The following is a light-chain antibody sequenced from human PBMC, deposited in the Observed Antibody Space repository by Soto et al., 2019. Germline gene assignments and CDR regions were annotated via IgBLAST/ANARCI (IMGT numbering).Light chain of an antibody. V-gene: IGKV1-12*01. Sequence: DIQMTQSPSSVSASVGDRVTITCRASQASVGWVTWYQQKPGRAPTALIYRATLLQSGVPRRFSGSASGTEFTLTITSLQAEDFATYYCQQATSFPPVRAFGGGTKV. J-gene: IGKJ4*01. CDR2: RAT. CDR1: QASVGW. CDR3: QQATSFPPVRA.